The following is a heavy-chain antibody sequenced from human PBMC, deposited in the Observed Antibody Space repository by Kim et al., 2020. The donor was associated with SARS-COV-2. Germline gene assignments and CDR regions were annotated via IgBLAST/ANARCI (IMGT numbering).Heavy chain of an antibody. CDR2: IYTSGST. CDR3: AREPVQYYDILTGYYRGYYYYGMDV. V-gene: IGHV4-4*07. Sequence: SETLSLTCTVSGGSISSYYWSWIRQPAGKGLEWIGRIYTSGSTNYNPSLKSRVTMSVDTSKNQFSLKLSSVTAADTAVYYCAREPVQYYDILTGYYRGYYYYGMDVWGQGTTVTVSS. J-gene: IGHJ6*02. D-gene: IGHD3-9*01. CDR1: GGSISSYY.